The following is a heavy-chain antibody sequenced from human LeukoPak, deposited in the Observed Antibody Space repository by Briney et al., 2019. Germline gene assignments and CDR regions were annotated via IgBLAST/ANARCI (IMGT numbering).Heavy chain of an antibody. CDR2: IIPIFGIA. CDR3: ARVLRRGFWRDYYYYGMDV. J-gene: IGHJ6*02. D-gene: IGHD3-3*01. CDR1: GGTFSSYA. Sequence: SVKVSCKASGGTFSSYAISWVRQAPGQGLEWMGRIIPIFGIANYAQKFQGRVTITADKSTSTAYMELSSLRSEDTAVYYCARVLRRGFWRDYYYYGMDVWGQGTTVTVSS. V-gene: IGHV1-69*04.